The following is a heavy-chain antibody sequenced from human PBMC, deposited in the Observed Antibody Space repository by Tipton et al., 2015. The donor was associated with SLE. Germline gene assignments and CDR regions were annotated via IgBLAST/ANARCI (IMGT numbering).Heavy chain of an antibody. J-gene: IGHJ4*02. V-gene: IGHV3-7*01. CDR2: IKQDGSEK. CDR1: GFTFSSYW. Sequence: SLRLSCAASGFTFSSYWMSWVRQAPGKGLEWVANIKQDGSEKYYVDSVKGRFTISRDNAKNSLYLQMNSLGAEDTAVYYCATYGREGYYFDYWGQGTLVTVSS. D-gene: IGHD4-17*01. CDR3: ATYGREGYYFDY.